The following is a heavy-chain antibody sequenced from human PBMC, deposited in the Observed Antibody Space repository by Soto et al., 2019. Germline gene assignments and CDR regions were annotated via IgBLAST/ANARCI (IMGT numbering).Heavy chain of an antibody. D-gene: IGHD3-10*01. CDR3: ARGRDPPHPPGGRAFDI. CDR2: IYHSGST. V-gene: IGHV4-4*02. J-gene: IGHJ3*02. CDR1: SGSISSSNW. Sequence: QVQLQESGPGLVKPSGTLSLTCAVSSGSISSSNWWSWVRQPPGKGLEWIGGIYHSGSTNYNPSLKSRVTISVDKSKNQFSLKLSSVTAADTAVYYCARGRDPPHPPGGRAFDIWGQGTMVTVSS.